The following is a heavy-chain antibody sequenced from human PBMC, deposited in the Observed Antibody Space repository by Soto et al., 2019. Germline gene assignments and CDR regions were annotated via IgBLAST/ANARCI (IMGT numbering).Heavy chain of an antibody. D-gene: IGHD6-19*01. CDR1: GYTFTSYG. V-gene: IGHV1-18*01. CDR2: ISGHNGNT. J-gene: IGHJ4*02. Sequence: QVQLVQSGAEVKKPGASVKVSCKASGYTFTSYGISWVRQAPGQGLEWMGWISGHNGNTNYAQKLQGRVTMPTDTYTSTAYMELRSLRTDDAAVYDCARDLAVGLVDYWGQGTLVTVSS. CDR3: ARDLAVGLVDY.